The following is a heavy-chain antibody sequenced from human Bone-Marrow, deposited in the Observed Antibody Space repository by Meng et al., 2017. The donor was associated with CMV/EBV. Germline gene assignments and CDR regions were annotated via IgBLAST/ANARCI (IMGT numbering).Heavy chain of an antibody. CDR3: ARITSFFGVANGWFDP. J-gene: IGHJ5*02. D-gene: IGHD3-3*02. V-gene: IGHV3-53*01. CDR2: IYSGGST. CDR1: GFTVSSNY. Sequence: GESLKISCAASGFTVSSNYMSWVRQAPGKGLEWVSVIYSGGSTYYADSVKGRFTISRDNSKNTLYLQMNSLRAEDTAVYYCARITSFFGVANGWFDPWVQRTLVTVSS.